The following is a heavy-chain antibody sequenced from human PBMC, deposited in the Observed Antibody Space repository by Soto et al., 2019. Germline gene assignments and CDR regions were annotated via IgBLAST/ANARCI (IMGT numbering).Heavy chain of an antibody. D-gene: IGHD5-18*01. CDR3: AKAKGGYGDRDLDD. Sequence: QVQLVESGGGVVQPGRSLRLSCAASGFTFSSYDMHWVRQAPGKGLAWVAVLSYDGSNAHYAESVRGRFTTSRDNSKNTLALQMNSLRTEDTAVSYCAKAKGGYGDRDLDDWGQGTLVTVSS. CDR2: LSYDGSNA. CDR1: GFTFSSYD. J-gene: IGHJ4*02. V-gene: IGHV3-30*18.